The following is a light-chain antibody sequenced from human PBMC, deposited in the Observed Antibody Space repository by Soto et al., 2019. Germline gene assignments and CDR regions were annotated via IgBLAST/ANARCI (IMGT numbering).Light chain of an antibody. V-gene: IGLV2-14*01. J-gene: IGLJ2*01. CDR3: TSYKSSTTLYVV. Sequence: QSSLPHPASVSRSPGHSITISFTGTISHVVGYNYVSWYQQHPGRAPKLIIYEVTYRPSGVSNRFSGSKSGNTASLTISGLQAEDEADYYCTSYKSSTTLYVVFGGGTKVTVL. CDR2: EVT. CDR1: ISHVVGYNY.